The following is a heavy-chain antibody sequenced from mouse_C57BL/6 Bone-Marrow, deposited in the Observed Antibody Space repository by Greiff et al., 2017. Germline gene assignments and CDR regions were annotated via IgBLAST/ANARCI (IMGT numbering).Heavy chain of an antibody. V-gene: IGHV1-47*01. CDR3: ARGGNYGEYYFDY. J-gene: IGHJ2*01. Sequence: VKLQESGAELVKPGASVKMSCKASGYTFTTYPIEWMKQNHGKSLEWIGNFHPYNDDTKYNEKFKGKATLTVEKSSSTVYFELRRLTSDDSAVYYCARGGNYGEYYFDYWGQGTTLTVSS. CDR1: GYTFTTYP. CDR2: FHPYNDDT. D-gene: IGHD2-1*01.